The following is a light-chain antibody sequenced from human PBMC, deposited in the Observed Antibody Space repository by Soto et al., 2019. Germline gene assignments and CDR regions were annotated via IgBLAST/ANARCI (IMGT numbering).Light chain of an antibody. CDR2: EDR. CDR3: QVWDSSRDQGL. V-gene: IGLV3-21*02. J-gene: IGLJ1*01. CDR1: NIGSQS. Sequence: SYELTQPPSESVAPGQTARITCGGNNIGSQSVHWYQQKPGQAPVLVLYEDRGRPSGIPERFSGSKSGNTATLTISRVAAGDEADYYCQVWDSSRDQGLFGTGTKLTVL.